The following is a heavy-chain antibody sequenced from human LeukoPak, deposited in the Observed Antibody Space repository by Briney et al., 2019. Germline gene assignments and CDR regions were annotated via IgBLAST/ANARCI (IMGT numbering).Heavy chain of an antibody. CDR3: ARGPPYIVVVTAIGFFDY. D-gene: IGHD2-21*02. CDR2: INHSGST. Sequence: SETLSLTCAVYGGSFSESWIRQPPGKGLEWIGEINHSGSTNYNPSLKSRVTISVDTSKNQFSLKLISVTAADTAVYYCARGPPYIVVVTAIGFFDYWGQGTLVTVSS. V-gene: IGHV4-34*01. CDR1: GGSFS. J-gene: IGHJ4*02.